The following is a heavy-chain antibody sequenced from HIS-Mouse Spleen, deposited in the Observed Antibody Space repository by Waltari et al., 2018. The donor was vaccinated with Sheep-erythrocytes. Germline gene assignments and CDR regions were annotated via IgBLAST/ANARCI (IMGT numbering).Heavy chain of an antibody. CDR1: GFTFSSYT. CDR2: ISSSSSYI. CDR3: ARVASGATFDY. V-gene: IGHV3-21*01. D-gene: IGHD1-26*01. J-gene: IGHJ4*02. Sequence: EVQLVESGGGLVKPGGSLRLSCAASGFTFSSYTINWCRQAPGKGLEWFSSISSSSSYIYYADSVKGRFTISRDNAKNSLYLQMNSLRAEDTAVYYCARVASGATFDYWGQGTLVTVSS.